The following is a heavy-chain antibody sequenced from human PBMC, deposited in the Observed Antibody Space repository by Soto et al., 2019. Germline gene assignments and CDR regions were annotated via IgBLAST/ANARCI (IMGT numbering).Heavy chain of an antibody. CDR3: ARDESRYCSGGSCYPGWYYYGMDV. CDR2: ISAYNGNT. Sequence: ASVKVSCKASGYTFTSYGISWVRQAPGQGLEWMGWISAYNGNTNYAQKLQGRVTMTTDTSTSTAYMELRSLRSDDTAVYYCARDESRYCSGGSCYPGWYYYGMDVRGQGTTVTVSS. CDR1: GYTFTSYG. J-gene: IGHJ6*02. V-gene: IGHV1-18*04. D-gene: IGHD2-15*01.